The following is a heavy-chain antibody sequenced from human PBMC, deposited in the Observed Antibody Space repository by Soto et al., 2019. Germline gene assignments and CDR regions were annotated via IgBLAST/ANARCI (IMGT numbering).Heavy chain of an antibody. J-gene: IGHJ4*02. Sequence: QSGGSLRLSCVASGFSVSNNYMSWVRQAPGMGLEWVSVIYGGGSAYYADSVKGRFTISRDNSRNTVYLQMNSLRAEDTALYYCALMISSGWTFSPSPFDYWGQGSLVTVSS. CDR1: GFSVSNNY. D-gene: IGHD6-19*01. V-gene: IGHV3-53*01. CDR3: ALMISSGWTFSPSPFDY. CDR2: IYGGGSA.